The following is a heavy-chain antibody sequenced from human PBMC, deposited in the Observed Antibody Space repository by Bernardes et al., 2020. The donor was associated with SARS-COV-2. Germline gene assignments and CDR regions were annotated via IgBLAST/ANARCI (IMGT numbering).Heavy chain of an antibody. V-gene: IGHV4-38-2*01. J-gene: IGHJ5*02. CDR1: GYSISTGYY. D-gene: IGHD4-17*01. Sequence: SETLSLTCAVSGYSISTGYYWGWIRQPPGKGPEWIGNINRGGNTYYNPSLKSRVTISVDTSKNQLSLELSSVTAADTAVYYWARGPRPAVTTFWGWFDPWGQGTLVTVSS. CDR2: INRGGNT. CDR3: ARGPRPAVTTFWGWFDP.